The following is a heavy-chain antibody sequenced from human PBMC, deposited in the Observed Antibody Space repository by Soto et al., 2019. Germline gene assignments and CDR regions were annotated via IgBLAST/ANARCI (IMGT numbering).Heavy chain of an antibody. CDR2: INPNSGGT. J-gene: IGHJ6*02. V-gene: IGHV1-2*04. D-gene: IGHD2-2*01. CDR1: GYTFTGYY. CDR3: ASDSHPSHTNYYSYYGMDV. Sequence: ASVKVSCKASGYTFTGYYMHWVRQAPGQGLEWMGWINPNSGGTNYAQKFQGWVTMTRDTSISTAYMELSRLRSDDTAVYYCASDSHPSHTNYYSYYGMDVWGQGTSVTVSS.